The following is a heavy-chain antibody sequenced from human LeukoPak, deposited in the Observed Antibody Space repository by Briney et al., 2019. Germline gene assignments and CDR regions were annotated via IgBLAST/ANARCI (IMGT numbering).Heavy chain of an antibody. CDR1: GFTFSDHY. J-gene: IGHJ4*02. V-gene: IGHV3-11*04. D-gene: IGHD3-3*01. Sequence: GGSLRLSCAASGFTFSDHYMSWIRQAPGKGLEWVSYISSSGSTIYYADSVKGRFTISRDNAKNSLYLQMNSLRAEDTAVYYCARVYDFWSGYYQLDYWGRATLVTVSS. CDR3: ARVYDFWSGYYQLDY. CDR2: ISSSGSTI.